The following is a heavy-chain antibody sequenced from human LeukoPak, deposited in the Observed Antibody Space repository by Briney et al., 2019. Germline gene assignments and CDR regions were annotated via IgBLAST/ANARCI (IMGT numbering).Heavy chain of an antibody. Sequence: VASVKVSCKASGGTFSSYAISWVRQAPGQGLEWTGGIIPIFGTANYAQKFQGRVTITADESTSTAYMELSSLRSEDTAVYYCAKSLAYCGGDCPLGYWGQGTLVTVSS. CDR3: AKSLAYCGGDCPLGY. CDR1: GGTFSSYA. J-gene: IGHJ4*02. V-gene: IGHV1-69*13. D-gene: IGHD2-21*02. CDR2: IIPIFGTA.